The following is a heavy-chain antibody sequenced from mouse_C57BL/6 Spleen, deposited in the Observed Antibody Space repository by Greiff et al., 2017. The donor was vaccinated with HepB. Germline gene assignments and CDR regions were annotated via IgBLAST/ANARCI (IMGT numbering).Heavy chain of an antibody. CDR2: IHPNSGST. V-gene: IGHV1-64*01. D-gene: IGHD2-2*01. CDR1: GYTFTSYW. J-gene: IGHJ2*01. Sequence: VQLQQSGAELVKPGASVKLSCKASGYTFTSYWMHWVKQRPGQGLEWIGMIHPNSGSTNYNEKFKSKATLTVDKSSSTAYMQLSSLTSEDSAVYYCARWRGYGFDYWGQGTTLTVSS. CDR3: ARWRGYGFDY.